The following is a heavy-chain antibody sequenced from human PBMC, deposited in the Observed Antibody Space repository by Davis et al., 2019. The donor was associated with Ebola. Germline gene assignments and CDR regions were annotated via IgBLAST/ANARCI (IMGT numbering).Heavy chain of an antibody. CDR2: ISSNGGST. J-gene: IGHJ4*02. V-gene: IGHV3-64*01. CDR1: GFTFRSYA. D-gene: IGHD2-15*01. Sequence: GGSLRLSCSASGFTFRSYAMHWVRQAPGKGLEYVSAISSNGGSTYYANSVKGRFTISRDNSKNTLYLQMGSLRAEDMAVYYCARVLAPSYFDYWGQGTLVTVSS. CDR3: ARVLAPSYFDY.